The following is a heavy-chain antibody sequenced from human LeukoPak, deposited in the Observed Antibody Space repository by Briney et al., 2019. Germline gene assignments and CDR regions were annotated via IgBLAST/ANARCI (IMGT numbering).Heavy chain of an antibody. CDR1: GFTFNSYA. CDR3: EKDYESGSYYYFDY. J-gene: IGHJ4*02. D-gene: IGHD1-26*01. Sequence: GGSLRLSCAASGFTFNSYAMSWVRQAPGKGLEWGSAISGSGGSTYYADSVKGRFTISRDNSKNTLYLQMNSLRAKDTAVYYCEKDYESGSYYYFDYWGQGTLVTVSS. CDR2: ISGSGGST. V-gene: IGHV3-23*01.